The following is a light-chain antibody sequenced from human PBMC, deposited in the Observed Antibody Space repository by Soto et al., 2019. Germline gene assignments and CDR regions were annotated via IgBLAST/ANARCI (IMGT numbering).Light chain of an antibody. Sequence: DIRMTQSPSSLSASVGERVTITCRASQSISVFLNWYQQRPGKAPRLLIFGASSLQSGVPSRFSGSGSGAEFTLTISRLEPEDFAVYYCHQYGSSPPYSFGQGTRLEIK. CDR3: HQYGSSPPYS. CDR1: QSISVF. J-gene: IGKJ2*03. V-gene: IGKV1-39*01. CDR2: GAS.